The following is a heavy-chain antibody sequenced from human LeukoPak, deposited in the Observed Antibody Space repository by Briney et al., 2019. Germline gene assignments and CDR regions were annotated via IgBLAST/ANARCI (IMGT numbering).Heavy chain of an antibody. CDR1: GGSISRYY. J-gene: IGHJ4*02. Sequence: PSETLSLTCTVSGGSISRYYWSWIRQPAGKGLEWIGRIYTSGSTNYNPSLKSRVTMSVDTSKNQFSLKLSSVTAADTAVYYCARDTPYYYGSGSYWPADYWGQGTLVTVSS. V-gene: IGHV4-4*07. D-gene: IGHD3-10*01. CDR3: ARDTPYYYGSGSYWPADY. CDR2: IYTSGST.